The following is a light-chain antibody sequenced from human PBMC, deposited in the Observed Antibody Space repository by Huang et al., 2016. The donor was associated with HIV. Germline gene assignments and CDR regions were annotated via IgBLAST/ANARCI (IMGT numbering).Light chain of an antibody. CDR1: QSVSSN. J-gene: IGKJ3*01. CDR3: QQNNNWPPLFT. Sequence: EIVMTQSSATLSVSPGERATLSCRARQSVSSNLAWYQQKPGHAPRLLIYGASTWATGIPARFSGSGSGTEITLTISSLQSEDFAVYYCQQNNNWPPLFTFGPGTKVDIK. CDR2: GAS. V-gene: IGKV3-15*01.